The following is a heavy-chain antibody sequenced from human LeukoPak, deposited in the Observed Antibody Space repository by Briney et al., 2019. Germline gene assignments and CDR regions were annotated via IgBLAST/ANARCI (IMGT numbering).Heavy chain of an antibody. Sequence: GESLKISCKGSGYSFTSYWIGWVRQMPGKGLEWMGIIYPGDSDTRYSPSFQGQVTISADKSISTAYLQWSSLKASDTAMYYCARESIAVAGNYYYYGMDVWGQGTTVTVSS. CDR3: ARESIAVAGNYYYYGMDV. V-gene: IGHV5-51*01. D-gene: IGHD6-19*01. CDR2: IYPGDSDT. J-gene: IGHJ6*02. CDR1: GYSFTSYW.